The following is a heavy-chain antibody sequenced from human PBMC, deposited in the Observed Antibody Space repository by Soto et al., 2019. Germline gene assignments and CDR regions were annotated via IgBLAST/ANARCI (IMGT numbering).Heavy chain of an antibody. CDR2: IYYSGDT. V-gene: IGHV4-30-4*08. CDR3: ARIAASGRGPWFDP. CDR1: GGSIISGDYC. D-gene: IGHD6-13*01. Sequence: PSETLSLTCTVSGGSIISGDYCWSWIRQPPGKGLEWIGYIYYSGDTYYNPSLKSRVTMSVDTSKNQFSLKLSSVTAVDTAVYYCARIAASGRGPWFDPWGQGTLVTVSS. J-gene: IGHJ5*02.